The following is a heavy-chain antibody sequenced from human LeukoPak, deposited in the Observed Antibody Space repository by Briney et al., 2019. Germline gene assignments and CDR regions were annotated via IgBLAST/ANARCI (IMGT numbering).Heavy chain of an antibody. CDR2: ISGSGTNI. D-gene: IGHD6-19*01. Sequence: GGSLRLSCEASGFTFSSFEMNWVRQAPGKGLEWISYISGSGTNIFYADSVKGRFTTSRDNAKNSLYLQMDSLRAEDTAVYYCARDSSGWYGRIDYWGQRTLVTASS. CDR1: GFTFSSFE. CDR3: ARDSSGWYGRIDY. J-gene: IGHJ4*02. V-gene: IGHV3-48*03.